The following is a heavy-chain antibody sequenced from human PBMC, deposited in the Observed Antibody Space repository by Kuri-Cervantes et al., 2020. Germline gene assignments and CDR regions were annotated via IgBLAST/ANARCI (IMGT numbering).Heavy chain of an antibody. CDR3: AKGGSGWYYFDY. V-gene: IGHV3-23*01. Sequence: GESLKISCAASGFTFSSYAMSWVRQAPGEGLEWVSAISGSGGSTYYADSVKGRFTISRDNSKNTLYLQMNSLRAEDTAVYYCAKGGSGWYYFDYWGQGTLVTVSS. CDR2: ISGSGGST. J-gene: IGHJ4*02. D-gene: IGHD6-19*01. CDR1: GFTFSSYA.